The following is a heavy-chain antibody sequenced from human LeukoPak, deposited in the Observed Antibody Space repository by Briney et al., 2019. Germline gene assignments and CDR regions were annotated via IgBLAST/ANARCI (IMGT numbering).Heavy chain of an antibody. CDR1: GFTFSTYA. CDR2: ISTNGGTT. Sequence: GGSLRLSCSASGFTFSTYAMHWVRQGPGKGLEYVSAISTNGGTTYYAESSRGRFAISRDNSKNTLYLQMSSLRADDTAVYYCVKGPGPTVNYYFDFWGQGTLVTVFS. CDR3: VKGPGPTVNYYFDF. D-gene: IGHD4-17*01. V-gene: IGHV3-64D*06. J-gene: IGHJ4*02.